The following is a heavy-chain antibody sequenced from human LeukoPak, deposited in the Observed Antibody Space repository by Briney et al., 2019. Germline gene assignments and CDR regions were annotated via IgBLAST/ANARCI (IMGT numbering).Heavy chain of an antibody. J-gene: IGHJ4*02. V-gene: IGHV3-53*05. Sequence: PGGSLRLSCAASGFSVGNNYVAWVRQPPGKGLEWVSVIYSGGDTYYADSVKGRFTISRDNSKNMLYPQMNSLRVEDTAVYYCTDAVAGWGQGTLVTVS. CDR2: IYSGGDT. D-gene: IGHD4-23*01. CDR1: GFSVGNNY. CDR3: TDAVAG.